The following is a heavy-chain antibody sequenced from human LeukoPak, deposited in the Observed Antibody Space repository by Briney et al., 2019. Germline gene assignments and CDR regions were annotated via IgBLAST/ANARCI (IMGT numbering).Heavy chain of an antibody. CDR2: IYYSGST. Sequence: SETLSLTCTVSGGSISSSSYYWGWIRQPPGKGLEWIGSIYYSGSTYYNPSLKSRVTITVDTSKNQFSLTLSSVTAADTAVYYCARQLRGSYYANFDYWGQGTMVTVSS. J-gene: IGHJ4*02. CDR3: ARQLRGSYYANFDY. D-gene: IGHD1-26*01. CDR1: GGSISSSSYY. V-gene: IGHV4-39*01.